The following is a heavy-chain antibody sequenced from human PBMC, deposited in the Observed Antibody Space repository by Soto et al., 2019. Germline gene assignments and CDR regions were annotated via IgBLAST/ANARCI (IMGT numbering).Heavy chain of an antibody. CDR2: IYYSGST. CDR3: ARLLSDYYDFWSGYRPHNWFDP. CDR1: GGSISSGDYY. D-gene: IGHD3-3*01. J-gene: IGHJ5*02. V-gene: IGHV4-30-4*01. Sequence: PSETLSLTCTVSGGSISSGDYYWSWIRQPPGKGLEWIGYIYYSGSTYYNPSLKSRVTISVDTSKNQFSLKLSSVTAADTAVYYCARLLSDYYDFWSGYRPHNWFDPWGQGTLVTVSS.